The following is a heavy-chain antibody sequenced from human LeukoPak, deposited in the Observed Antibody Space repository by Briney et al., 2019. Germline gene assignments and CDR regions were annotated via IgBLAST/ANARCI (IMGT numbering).Heavy chain of an antibody. J-gene: IGHJ4*02. CDR3: VTLVRAAPWDH. Sequence: ETLSLTCTVSGGSISSSSYYWGWIRQPPGKGLEWVANINQDGSVTYYVDSVKGRFTISRDNAKSSLYLHMNGLRAEDTALYYCVTLVRAAPWDHWGQGTLVTVSS. V-gene: IGHV3-7*01. D-gene: IGHD4/OR15-4a*01. CDR1: GGSISSSSYY. CDR2: INQDGSVT.